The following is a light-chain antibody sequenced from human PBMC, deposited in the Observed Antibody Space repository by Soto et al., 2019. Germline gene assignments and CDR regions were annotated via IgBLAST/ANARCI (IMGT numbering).Light chain of an antibody. Sequence: QSALTQPRSVSGSPGQSVTISCTGTSSDVGGYNYVSWYQQHPGKAPKLMIYDVSKRPSGVPDRFSGSKSGTTASLTISGVLREEEGDYYCCAYVRGYPDHFVTGT. J-gene: IGLJ1*01. V-gene: IGLV2-11*01. CDR3: CAYVRGYPDH. CDR1: SSDVGGYNY. CDR2: DVS.